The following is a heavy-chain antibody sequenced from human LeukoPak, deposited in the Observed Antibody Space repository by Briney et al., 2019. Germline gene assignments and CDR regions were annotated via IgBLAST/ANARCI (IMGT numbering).Heavy chain of an antibody. J-gene: IGHJ4*02. Sequence: PGGSLRLSCSASGFTFSSYAMHWVRQAPGKGLEYVSAISSNGGSTYYADSVKGRFTISRDNSKNTLYLQMSSLRAEDTAVYYCVKWDYDILTGSFDYWGQGTLVTVS. CDR2: ISSNGGST. V-gene: IGHV3-64D*06. CDR3: VKWDYDILTGSFDY. CDR1: GFTFSSYA. D-gene: IGHD3-9*01.